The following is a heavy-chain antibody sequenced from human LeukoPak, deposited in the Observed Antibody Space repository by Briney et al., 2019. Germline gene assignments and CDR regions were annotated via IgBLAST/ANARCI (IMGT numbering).Heavy chain of an antibody. CDR2: IRSDGSST. V-gene: IGHV3-64*01. D-gene: IGHD6-19*01. CDR3: TRRYGGHSGWAGYHDS. J-gene: IGHJ4*02. Sequence: GGFLRLSCVASGFSFSAYIMHWVRQAPGKGLEYVSAIRSDGSSTFYPNSVKCRFTISRDNSKSTLYLQMGSLRAEHTAVYYCTRRYGGHSGWAGYHDSWGQGTLVTVSS. CDR1: GFSFSAYI.